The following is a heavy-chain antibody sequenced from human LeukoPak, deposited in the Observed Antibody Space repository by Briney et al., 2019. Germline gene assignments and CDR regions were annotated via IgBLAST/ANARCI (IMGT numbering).Heavy chain of an antibody. J-gene: IGHJ6*02. D-gene: IGHD3-10*01. CDR2: IGSSGSTI. CDR1: GFPFSDYY. Sequence: PGGSLRLSCAASGFPFSDYYMSWIRQAPGKGLEWVSCIGSSGSTIYYADSVKGRFTISRDNAKNSLYLQMNSLRAEDTAVYYCARDPSQGGYGSGSYWFGFNYYYYGMDVWGQGTTVTVSS. V-gene: IGHV3-11*01. CDR3: ARDPSQGGYGSGSYWFGFNYYYYGMDV.